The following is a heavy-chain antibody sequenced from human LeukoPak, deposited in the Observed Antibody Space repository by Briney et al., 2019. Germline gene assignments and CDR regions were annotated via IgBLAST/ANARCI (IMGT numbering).Heavy chain of an antibody. CDR2: IYPRDSDT. CDR1: GYSFTSYW. Sequence: GESLKISCKGSGYSFTSYWVAWVRQMPGKGLEWMGIIYPRDSDTRYSPSFQGQVTISADKSINTAYLQWSGLKASDTAVYYCARHVTTASAARGFDIWGQGTTVTVSS. J-gene: IGHJ3*02. CDR3: ARHVTTASAARGFDI. D-gene: IGHD1-14*01. V-gene: IGHV5-51*01.